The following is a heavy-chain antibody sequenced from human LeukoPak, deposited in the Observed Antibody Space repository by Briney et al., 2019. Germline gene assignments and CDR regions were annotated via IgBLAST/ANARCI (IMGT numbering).Heavy chain of an antibody. CDR3: ARESSMIVEKYYFDY. D-gene: IGHD3-22*01. CDR1: GFTFSSYA. J-gene: IGHJ4*02. CDR2: ISYDGSNK. V-gene: IGHV3-30*04. Sequence: PGGSLRLSCAASGFTFSSYAMHWVRQAPGKGLEWVAVISYDGSNKYYADSVKGRFTISRDNSKNTLYLQMNSLRAEDTAVYYCARESSMIVEKYYFDYWGQRALVTVSS.